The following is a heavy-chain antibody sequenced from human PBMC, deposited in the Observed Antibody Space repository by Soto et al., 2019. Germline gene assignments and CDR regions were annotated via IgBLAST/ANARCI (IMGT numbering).Heavy chain of an antibody. CDR2: TSPIFGSG. D-gene: IGHD5-12*01. CDR1: GGTFSSNP. J-gene: IGHJ4*02. V-gene: IGHV1-69*06. Sequence: QEQLVQSGAEVKKPGSSVKVSCKASGGTFSSNPISWVRQAPGQGLEWMGGTSPIFGSGSSSQTFHGRLTITADKSTNTAYMELSNLTSGDTAVYYCARRQSRGFHRYFDSWGQGTLVTVSS. CDR3: ARRQSRGFHRYFDS.